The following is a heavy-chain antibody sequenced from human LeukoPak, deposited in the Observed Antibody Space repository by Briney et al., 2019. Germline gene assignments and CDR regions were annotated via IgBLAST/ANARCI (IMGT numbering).Heavy chain of an antibody. Sequence: GGSLRLSSAASGFTFSSYSMNWVRQAPGKGLEWVSSISSSSSYIYYADSVKGRFTTSRDNAKNSLYLQMNSLRAEDTAVYYCARDLGGYSYPSDYWGQGTLVTVSS. CDR2: ISSSSSYI. CDR1: GFTFSSYS. D-gene: IGHD5-18*01. V-gene: IGHV3-21*01. J-gene: IGHJ4*02. CDR3: ARDLGGYSYPSDY.